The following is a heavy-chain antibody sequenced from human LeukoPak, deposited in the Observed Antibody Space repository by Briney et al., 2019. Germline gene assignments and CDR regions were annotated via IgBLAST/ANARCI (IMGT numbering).Heavy chain of an antibody. CDR2: ISSSSNNI. V-gene: IGHV3-21*01. CDR3: ARGYQRPDY. CDR1: GFTFSTYT. J-gene: IGHJ4*02. D-gene: IGHD2-2*01. Sequence: GGSLRLSCAASGFTFSTYTMNWVRQAPGKGLAWVSSISSSSNNINYADSVKGRFTISRDNAMNPVHLQMNSLRVEDTAVYYCARGYQRPDYWGQGTLITVSS.